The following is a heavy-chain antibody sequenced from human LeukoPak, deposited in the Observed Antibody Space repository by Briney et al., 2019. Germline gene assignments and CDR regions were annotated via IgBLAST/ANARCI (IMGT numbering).Heavy chain of an antibody. J-gene: IGHJ6*03. D-gene: IGHD3-10*01. V-gene: IGHV1-2*02. CDR1: GYTFTGYY. CDR2: INPNSGGT. CDR3: ARVPYYYGSGSYVDYYYYMDV. Sequence: ASVKVSCKASGYTFTGYYMHWVRQAPGQGLEWMGWINPNSGGTTYAQNFQGRVTMTRDTSISSAYMELTSLTSDDTAVYYCARVPYYYGSGSYVDYYYYMDVWGKGTTVTVSS.